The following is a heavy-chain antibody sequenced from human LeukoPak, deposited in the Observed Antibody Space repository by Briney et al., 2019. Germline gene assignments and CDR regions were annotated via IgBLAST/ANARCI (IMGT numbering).Heavy chain of an antibody. D-gene: IGHD5-18*01. V-gene: IGHV3-30-3*01. CDR3: AREIDTAQDY. Sequence: GGSLRLSCAASGFTFSNYAMHWVRQAPGKGLQWVAVISYDASNKYYADSVKGRFTISRDNSKNTLYLQMNSLRAEDTAVYYCAREIDTAQDYWGQGTLVTVSS. J-gene: IGHJ4*02. CDR2: ISYDASNK. CDR1: GFTFSNYA.